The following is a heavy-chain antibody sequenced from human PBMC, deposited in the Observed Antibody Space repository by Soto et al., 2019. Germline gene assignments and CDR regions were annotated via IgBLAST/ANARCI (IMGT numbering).Heavy chain of an antibody. J-gene: IGHJ6*02. V-gene: IGHV1-69*13. CDR2: FIPILDTA. CDR1: GGTFSSYT. Sequence: SVKVSCKASGGTFSSYTMNWVRQAPGQGLEWMGGFIPILDTANYAQKFQGRVTITADESTSTAYMELSSLRSEDTAIYYCARERTAIRPKYYYGMDVWGQGTTVTVSS. CDR3: ARERTAIRPKYYYGMDV. D-gene: IGHD2-21*02.